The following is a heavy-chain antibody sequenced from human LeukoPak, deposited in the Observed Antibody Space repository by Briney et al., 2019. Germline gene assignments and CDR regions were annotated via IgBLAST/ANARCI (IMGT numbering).Heavy chain of an antibody. CDR1: GGSISSSSYY. CDR3: ARGAAAGTSDAFDI. V-gene: IGHV4-39*01. Sequence: PSETLSLTCTVSGGSISSSSYYWGWIRQPPGKGLEWIGSIYYSGSTYYNPSLKSRVTISVDTSKNQFSLKLSSVTAADTAVYYCARGAAAGTSDAFDIWGQGTMVTVSS. D-gene: IGHD6-13*01. J-gene: IGHJ3*02. CDR2: IYYSGST.